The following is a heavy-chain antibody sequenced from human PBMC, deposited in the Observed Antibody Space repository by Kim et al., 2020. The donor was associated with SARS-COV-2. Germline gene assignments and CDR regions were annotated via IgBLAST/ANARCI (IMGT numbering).Heavy chain of an antibody. CDR1: GYTFTSYG. Sequence: ASVKVSCKASGYTFTSYGISWVRQAPGQGLEWMGWISAYNGNTNYAQKLQGRVTMTTDTSTSTAYMELRSLRSDDTAVYYCARDREEQLVLNYYYGMDVWDQGTTVTVSS. CDR2: ISAYNGNT. CDR3: ARDREEQLVLNYYYGMDV. J-gene: IGHJ6*02. V-gene: IGHV1-18*01. D-gene: IGHD6-13*01.